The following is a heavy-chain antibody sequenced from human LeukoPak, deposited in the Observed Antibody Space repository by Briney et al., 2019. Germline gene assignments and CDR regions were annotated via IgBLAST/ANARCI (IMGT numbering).Heavy chain of an antibody. Sequence: GGSLGLSCAASGFTFSSYSMNWVRQAPGKGLEYVSAISSNRGSTYYANSVKGRFTISRDNSKNTLYLQMGSLRAEDMAVYYCARDFYDFWSGYPEYYFDYWGQGTLVTVSS. CDR1: GFTFSSYS. V-gene: IGHV3-64*01. CDR3: ARDFYDFWSGYPEYYFDY. CDR2: ISSNRGST. D-gene: IGHD3-3*01. J-gene: IGHJ4*02.